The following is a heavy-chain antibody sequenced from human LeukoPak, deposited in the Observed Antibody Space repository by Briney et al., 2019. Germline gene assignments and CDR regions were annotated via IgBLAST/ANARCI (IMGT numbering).Heavy chain of an antibody. D-gene: IGHD3-3*01. V-gene: IGHV3-48*02. Sequence: GGSLRLSCAASGFTSSSYSRNWVRQAPGNGLEGVSHISSSGTTIYYADSVKGRFTISRDNAKNSLYLQMNSLRDEDTAVYYCARDTFFGISYLGYFFDYWGQGNLVTVSS. CDR1: GFTSSSYS. J-gene: IGHJ4*02. CDR2: ISSSGTTI. CDR3: ARDTFFGISYLGYFFDY.